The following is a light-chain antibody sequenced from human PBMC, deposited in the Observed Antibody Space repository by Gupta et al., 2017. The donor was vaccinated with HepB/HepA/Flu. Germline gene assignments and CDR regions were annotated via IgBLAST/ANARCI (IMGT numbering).Light chain of an antibody. CDR3: QQRNYWPLT. V-gene: IGKV3-11*01. CDR1: QSVSSY. J-gene: IGKJ4*01. Sequence: EILLTQSPATLSLSPGERATLSCRASQSVSSYLAWYQQKPGQAPRLLIYDASNRATGIPARFIAGGSGTDFTLTISSLEPEDFAVYYCQQRNYWPLTFGGGTKLEIK. CDR2: DAS.